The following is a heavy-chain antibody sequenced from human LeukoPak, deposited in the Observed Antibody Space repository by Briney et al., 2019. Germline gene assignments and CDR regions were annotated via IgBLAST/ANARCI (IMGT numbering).Heavy chain of an antibody. Sequence: GASVKVSCKASGYTFSNYGISGVRQAPGQGLEWTAWISAYNGNTNYAQKFQGRVTMTTDTPTSTAYMELRSLRSDDTAAYYCARDLRPSDYYYYMDVWGKGTTVTVSS. CDR3: ARDLRPSDYYYYMDV. CDR1: GYTFSNYG. CDR2: ISAYNGNT. J-gene: IGHJ6*03. D-gene: IGHD3-10*01. V-gene: IGHV1-18*01.